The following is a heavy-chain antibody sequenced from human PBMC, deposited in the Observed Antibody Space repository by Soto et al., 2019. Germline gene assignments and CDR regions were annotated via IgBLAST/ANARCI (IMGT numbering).Heavy chain of an antibody. V-gene: IGHV3-23*01. Sequence: GGFLRLSCAASGFTFSSYAMSWVRQAPGKGLEWVSAISGSGGSTYYADSVKGRFTISRDNSKNTLYLQMNSLRAEDTAVYYCAKVKGYSKFPGGDYWGQGTLVTVSA. D-gene: IGHD4-4*01. CDR3: AKVKGYSKFPGGDY. CDR1: GFTFSSYA. CDR2: ISGSGGST. J-gene: IGHJ4*02.